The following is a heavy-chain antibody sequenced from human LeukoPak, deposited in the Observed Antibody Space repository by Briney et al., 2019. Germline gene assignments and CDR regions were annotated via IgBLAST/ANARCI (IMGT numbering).Heavy chain of an antibody. J-gene: IGHJ4*02. Sequence: PGESLKISCKGSGYSFTSYWIGWVRQMPGKGLEWMGIIYPGDSDTRYSPSFQGQVTISADKSISTAYLQWSSLKASDTAMYYLARRARPYNDILPLDNWGQGTLVTVTS. CDR3: ARRARPYNDILPLDN. CDR1: GYSFTSYW. CDR2: IYPGDSDT. V-gene: IGHV5-51*01. D-gene: IGHD3-9*01.